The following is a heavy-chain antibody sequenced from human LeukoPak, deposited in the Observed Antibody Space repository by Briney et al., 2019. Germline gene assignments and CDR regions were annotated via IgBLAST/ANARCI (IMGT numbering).Heavy chain of an antibody. CDR3: ARGSAAGTFNYYYGMDV. CDR1: GFTFSSYS. V-gene: IGHV3-21*01. J-gene: IGHJ6*02. Sequence: GSLRLSCAASGFTFSSYSMNWVRQAPGKGLEWVSSISSSSSYIYYADSVKGRFTISRDNAKNSLYLQMNSLRAEDTAVYYCARGSAAGTFNYYYGMDVWGQGTTVTVSS. CDR2: ISSSSSYI. D-gene: IGHD6-13*01.